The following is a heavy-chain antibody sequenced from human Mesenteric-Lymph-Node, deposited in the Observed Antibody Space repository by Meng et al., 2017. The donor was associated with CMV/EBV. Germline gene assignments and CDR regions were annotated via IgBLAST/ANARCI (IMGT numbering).Heavy chain of an antibody. Sequence: GESLKISCAASGYTFTSYGISWVRQAPGQGLEWMGWISAYNGNTNYAQKLQSRVTMTTDTSTSTAYMELRSLRSDDTAVYYCARDLIVVVPAAYGNEYYFDYWGQGTLVTVSS. J-gene: IGHJ4*02. CDR2: ISAYNGNT. CDR1: GYTFTSYG. D-gene: IGHD2-2*01. CDR3: ARDLIVVVPAAYGNEYYFDY. V-gene: IGHV1-18*01.